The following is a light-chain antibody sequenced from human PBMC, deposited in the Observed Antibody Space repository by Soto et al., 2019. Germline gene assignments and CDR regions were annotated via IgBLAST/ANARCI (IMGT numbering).Light chain of an antibody. Sequence: DIQVTQSPSSLSASVGDRVTITCRASQSVTTYLNWYQQKPGKAPNLLIYSASSLQTGVPSRFSGSGSGTDFTLTINTLQPEDFATYYCRQSYSAPYTFGQGTKLEIE. CDR2: SAS. V-gene: IGKV1-39*01. CDR1: QSVTTY. J-gene: IGKJ2*01. CDR3: RQSYSAPYT.